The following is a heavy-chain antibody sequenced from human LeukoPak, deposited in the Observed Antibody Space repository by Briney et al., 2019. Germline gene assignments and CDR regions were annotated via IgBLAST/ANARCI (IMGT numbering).Heavy chain of an antibody. D-gene: IGHD3-22*01. CDR1: GGTFSSYA. CDR2: IIPIFGTA. CDR3: ARTYYYDSSGYLVPPYYYYYMDV. J-gene: IGHJ6*03. V-gene: IGHV1-69*06. Sequence: GASVKVSCKASGGTFSSYAISWVRQAPGQGLEWMGGIIPIFGTANYAQKFQGRVTITADKSTSTAHMELSSLRSEDTAVYYCARTYYYDSSGYLVPPYYYYYMDVWGKGTTVTVSS.